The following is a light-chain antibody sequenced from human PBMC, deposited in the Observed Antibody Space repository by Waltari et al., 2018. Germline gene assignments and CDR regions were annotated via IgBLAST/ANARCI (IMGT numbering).Light chain of an antibody. CDR1: SSYVGRYHH. CDR3: SSYTSSSTYV. J-gene: IGLJ1*01. CDR2: DVS. V-gene: IGLV2-14*01. Sequence: HSVLTQPASLSGSPGPPITISCTGTSSYVGRYHHVSWYQQYPGKAPKLIIYDVSKWPSGVSHRFSGSKSGDTASLTISGLQAEDEADYYCSSYTSSSTYVFGTGTKVTVL.